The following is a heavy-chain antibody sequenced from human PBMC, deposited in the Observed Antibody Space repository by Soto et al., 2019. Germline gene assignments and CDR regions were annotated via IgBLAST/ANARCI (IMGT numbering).Heavy chain of an antibody. CDR3: ARDERYSYGYLSNYYFDY. J-gene: IGHJ4*02. D-gene: IGHD5-18*01. V-gene: IGHV1-69*04. Sequence: ASVKVSCKASGGTFSSYTISWVRQAPGQGLEWMGRIIPILGIANYAQKFQGRVTITADKSTSTAYMELSSLRSEDTAVYYCARDERYSYGYLSNYYFDYWGQGTLVTVSS. CDR1: GGTFSSYT. CDR2: IIPILGIA.